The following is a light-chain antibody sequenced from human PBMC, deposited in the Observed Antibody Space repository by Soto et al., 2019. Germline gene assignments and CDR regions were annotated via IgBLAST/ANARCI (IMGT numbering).Light chain of an antibody. V-gene: IGLV1-40*01. CDR3: GTWDSSLRAGV. CDR2: GDN. Sequence: QLVLTQPPSVSGAPGQRVSISCTGSTSNIGAPYDVHWYQHLPGAAPKLLIYGDNNRPSGVPDRFSGSKSGTSATLGITGLQTGDEAYYYCGTWDSSLRAGVFGGGTKVTVL. J-gene: IGLJ2*01. CDR1: TSNIGAPYD.